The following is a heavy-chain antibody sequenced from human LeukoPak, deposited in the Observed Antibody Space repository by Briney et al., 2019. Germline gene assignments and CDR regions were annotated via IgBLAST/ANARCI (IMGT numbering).Heavy chain of an antibody. CDR2: ISGSGGST. V-gene: IGHV3-23*01. Sequence: GGSLRLSCAASGFTFSSYAMSWVRQAPGKGLERVSGISGSGGSTYYADTVKGRSTISRDNSKNTLYLQMNSLRAEDTAVYYCAKGARVRLGEFLFDYWRQGTLVTVSS. J-gene: IGHJ4*02. CDR3: AKGARVRLGEFLFDY. D-gene: IGHD3-16*01. CDR1: GFTFSSYA.